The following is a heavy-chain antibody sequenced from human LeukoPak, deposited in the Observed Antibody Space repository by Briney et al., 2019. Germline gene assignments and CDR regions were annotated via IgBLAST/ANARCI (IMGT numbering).Heavy chain of an antibody. D-gene: IGHD3-16*01. CDR1: GFTFSSYW. CDR3: VRGAFRGYYMDV. Sequence: PGGSLRLSCAASGFTFSSYWMHWVRQAPGKGLVWVSRIRTDGTITTYADSVKGRFSISRDNAKNTPYLLMNSLRIEDTAVYYCVRGAFRGYYMDVWGKGTTVIVSS. CDR2: IRTDGTIT. V-gene: IGHV3-74*01. J-gene: IGHJ6*03.